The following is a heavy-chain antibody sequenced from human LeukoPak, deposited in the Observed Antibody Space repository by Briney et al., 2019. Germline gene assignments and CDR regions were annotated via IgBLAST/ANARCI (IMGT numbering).Heavy chain of an antibody. Sequence: GGSLRLSCAASGFTFSSYSMNWVRQAPGKGLEWVSPISSSSSYIYYADSVKGRFAISRDNAKNSLYLQMNSLRAEDTAVYYCAELGITMIGGVWGKGTTVTISS. J-gene: IGHJ6*04. CDR3: AELGITMIGGV. CDR1: GFTFSSYS. D-gene: IGHD3-10*02. V-gene: IGHV3-21*01. CDR2: ISSSSSYI.